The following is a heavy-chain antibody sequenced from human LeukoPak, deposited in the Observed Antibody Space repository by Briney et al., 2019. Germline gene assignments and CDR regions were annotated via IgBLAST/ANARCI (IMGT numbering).Heavy chain of an antibody. D-gene: IGHD3-10*01. Sequence: GGSLSLSCEASGFDVSSNYMNWVRQAPGKGLEWVSILYSGGSTYYSDSVKGRFTVSRDSSGNTLFLHMTRLKTEDTAVYFCARVGDHYHWYLDVWGRATLVTVSS. V-gene: IGHV3-53*01. CDR2: LYSGGST. J-gene: IGHJ2*01. CDR3: ARVGDHYHWYLDV. CDR1: GFDVSSNY.